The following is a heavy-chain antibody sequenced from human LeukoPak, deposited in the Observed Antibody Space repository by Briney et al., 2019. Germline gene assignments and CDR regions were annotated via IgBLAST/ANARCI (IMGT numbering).Heavy chain of an antibody. CDR2: ISSSSSYI. Sequence: GGSLRLSCAASGFTFSSYSMNWVRQAPGKGLEWVSSISSSSSYIYYADSVKGRFTISRDNAKNSLYLQMNGLRAEDTAVYYCARDTHDFWSGYYDYWGQGTLVTVSS. CDR3: ARDTHDFWSGYYDY. V-gene: IGHV3-21*01. CDR1: GFTFSSYS. J-gene: IGHJ4*02. D-gene: IGHD3-3*01.